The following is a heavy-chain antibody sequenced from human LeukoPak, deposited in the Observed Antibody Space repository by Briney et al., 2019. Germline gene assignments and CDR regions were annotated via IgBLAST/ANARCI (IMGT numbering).Heavy chain of an antibody. D-gene: IGHD2-2*01. CDR1: GGSISSSSYY. J-gene: IGHJ6*03. Sequence: SETLSLTCTVSGGSISSSSYYWGWIRQPPGKGLEWIGSIYYSGSTYYNPSLKSRVTISVDTSKNQFSLKLSSVTAADTAVYYCARLGYCSSTSCYSLFYYYHYMDVWGKGTTVTVSS. CDR2: IYYSGST. V-gene: IGHV4-39*01. CDR3: ARLGYCSSTSCYSLFYYYHYMDV.